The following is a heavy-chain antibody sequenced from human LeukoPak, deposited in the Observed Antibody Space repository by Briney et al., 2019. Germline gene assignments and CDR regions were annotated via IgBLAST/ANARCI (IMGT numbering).Heavy chain of an antibody. J-gene: IGHJ4*02. V-gene: IGHV3-7*01. CDR2: IKQDGSEK. CDR1: GFTFSSYW. D-gene: IGHD3-10*01. CDR3: ARDYYYGSGSYYNEGYYFDY. Sequence: PGGSLRLSCAASGFTFSSYWMSWVRQAPGKGLEGVANIKQDGSEKYYVDSVKGRFTISRDNAKNSLYLQMNSLRAEDTAVYYRARDYYYGSGSYYNEGYYFDYWGQGTLVTVSS.